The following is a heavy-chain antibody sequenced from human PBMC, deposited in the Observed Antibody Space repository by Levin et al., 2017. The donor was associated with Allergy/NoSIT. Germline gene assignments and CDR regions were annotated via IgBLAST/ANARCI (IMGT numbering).Heavy chain of an antibody. Sequence: ASVKVSCEASGYTFTGYYMHWMRQAPGQGLEGMGWINPSGGGTHYAQKFRGRVTMTRDTSTNTAYMELSRLRSDSTAVYYCARDRTPREMRFVDWYMDDALDIWGQGTMVTVSS. CDR1: GYTFTGYY. J-gene: IGHJ3*02. CDR2: INPSGGGT. CDR3: ARDRTPREMRFVDWYMDDALDI. D-gene: IGHD3-9*01. V-gene: IGHV1-2*02.